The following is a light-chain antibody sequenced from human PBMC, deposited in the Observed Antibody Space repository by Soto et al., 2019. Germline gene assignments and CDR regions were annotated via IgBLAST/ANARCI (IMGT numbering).Light chain of an antibody. CDR1: QSVRGNY. CDR2: GAS. V-gene: IGKV3-20*01. J-gene: IGKJ2*01. CDR3: QQYAISSYT. Sequence: IVLTQSPGTLSLSPGESAALSCRASQSVRGNYLAWYQQKPGQAPRLLVSGASNRATGIPVRFRGSGSGTDFTLTISRLEPEDFAVYYCQQYAISSYTFGQGTKLEIK.